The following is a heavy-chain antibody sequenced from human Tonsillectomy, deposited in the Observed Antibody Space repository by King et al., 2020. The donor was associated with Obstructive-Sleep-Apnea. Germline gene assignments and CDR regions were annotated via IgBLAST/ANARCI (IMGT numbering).Heavy chain of an antibody. Sequence: VQLVQSGGGVVLPGRSPRLSCAASGFTFSSFGMHWVRQAPGKGLEWVALISYDGTNIYYGDSVKGRFTISRDNSKNTLHLHMNSLGAEDTAVYFCAKEGHYYDNSGHYFSWFDAWGKGTLVTVSS. CDR1: GFTFSSFG. CDR2: ISYDGTNI. V-gene: IGHV3-30*18. D-gene: IGHD3-22*01. CDR3: AKEGHYYDNSGHYFSWFDA. J-gene: IGHJ5*02.